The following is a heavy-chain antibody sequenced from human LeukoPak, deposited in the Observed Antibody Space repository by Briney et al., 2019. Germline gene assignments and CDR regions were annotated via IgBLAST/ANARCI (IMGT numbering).Heavy chain of an antibody. CDR1: GFTFSIYA. CDR3: ARRYCSSTSCLFDY. D-gene: IGHD2-2*01. Sequence: PPGGSLRLSCAASGFTFSIYAMSWVRQAPGKGLEWVSGISGSGDSTYYADSVKGRFTISRDNAKNSLYLQMNSLRAEDTAVYYCARRYCSSTSCLFDYWGQGTLVTVSS. J-gene: IGHJ4*02. V-gene: IGHV3-23*01. CDR2: ISGSGDST.